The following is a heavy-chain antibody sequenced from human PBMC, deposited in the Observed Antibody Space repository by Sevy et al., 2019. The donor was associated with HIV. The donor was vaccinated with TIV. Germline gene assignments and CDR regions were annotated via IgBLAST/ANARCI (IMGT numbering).Heavy chain of an antibody. CDR1: GGSISSYY. Sequence: SETLSLTCTVSGGSISSYYWSWIRQPPGKGLEWIGYIYYSGSTNDNPSLKSRVTISVDTSKNQFSLKLSSVTAADTAVYYCARDRPPYSYDSSGYSPRAFDIWGQGTMVTVSS. CDR3: ARDRPPYSYDSSGYSPRAFDI. V-gene: IGHV4-59*01. D-gene: IGHD3-22*01. CDR2: IYYSGST. J-gene: IGHJ3*02.